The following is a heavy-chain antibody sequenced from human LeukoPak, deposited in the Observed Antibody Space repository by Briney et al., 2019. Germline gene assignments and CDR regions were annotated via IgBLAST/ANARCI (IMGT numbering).Heavy chain of an antibody. V-gene: IGHV3-30*02. J-gene: IGHJ4*02. CDR3: AKDPRIMITFGGVIVDY. CDR2: IRYDGSNK. D-gene: IGHD3-16*02. CDR1: GFTFSSYG. Sequence: GGSLRLSCAASGFTFSSYGMHWVRQAPGKGLEWVAFIRYDGSNKYYADSVKGRFTISRDNSKNTLYLQMNSLRAEDTAVYYCAKDPRIMITFGGVIVDYWGQGTLVTVSS.